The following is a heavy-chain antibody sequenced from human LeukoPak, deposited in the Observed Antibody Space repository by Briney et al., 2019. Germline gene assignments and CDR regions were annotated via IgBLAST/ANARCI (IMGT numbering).Heavy chain of an antibody. CDR2: IYTSGST. CDR1: GGSISSYY. Sequence: SETLSLTCTVSGGSISSYYWSWIRQPAGKGLEWIGRIYTSGSTNYNPSLKSRVTMSVDMSKNQFSLKLSSVTAADTAVYYCARDRVRGVVVPAAPPRWGQGTLVTVSS. J-gene: IGHJ4*02. CDR3: ARDRVRGVVVPAAPPR. D-gene: IGHD2-2*01. V-gene: IGHV4-4*07.